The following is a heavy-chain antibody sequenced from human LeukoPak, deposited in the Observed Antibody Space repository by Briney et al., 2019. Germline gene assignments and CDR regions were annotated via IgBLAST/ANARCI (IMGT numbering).Heavy chain of an antibody. V-gene: IGHV4-59*01. Sequence: SETLSRTGSGSGGSISSYYWGWIRQPPGKGREWCGYIYYSGSTNYNPSLKSRVTISVETSTNQFSLKLSSVTAADTAVYYCARGYGDYYYYYMDVWGKGTTVTVSS. CDR1: GGSISSYY. J-gene: IGHJ6*03. CDR2: IYYSGST. CDR3: ARGYGDYYYYYMDV. D-gene: IGHD4-17*01.